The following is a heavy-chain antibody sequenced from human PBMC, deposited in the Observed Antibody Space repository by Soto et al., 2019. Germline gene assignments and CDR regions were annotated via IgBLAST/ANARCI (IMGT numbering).Heavy chain of an antibody. V-gene: IGHV4-38-2*02. Sequence: SETLSLTCTVSGYSISSGYYWGWIRQPPGKGLEWIGSIYHSGSTYYNPSLKSRVTISVDTSKNQFSLKLSSVTAADTAVYYCARESITMIVVVSISFDYWGQGTLVTVSS. CDR3: ARESITMIVVVSISFDY. CDR1: GYSISSGYY. D-gene: IGHD3-22*01. J-gene: IGHJ4*02. CDR2: IYHSGST.